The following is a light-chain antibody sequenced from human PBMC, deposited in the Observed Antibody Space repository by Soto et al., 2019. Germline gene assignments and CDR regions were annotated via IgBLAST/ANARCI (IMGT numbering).Light chain of an antibody. Sequence: QSVLAQPPSVSGAPGQRVTMSCTGSSSNSGAGYDVHWYQQLPGTAPKLLIYGNSNRPSGVPDRFSGSKSGTSASLAITGLQAEDEADYYCQSYDSSLSGYVVFGGGTQLTVL. J-gene: IGLJ2*01. CDR2: GNS. CDR3: QSYDSSLSGYVV. V-gene: IGLV1-40*01. CDR1: SSNSGAGYD.